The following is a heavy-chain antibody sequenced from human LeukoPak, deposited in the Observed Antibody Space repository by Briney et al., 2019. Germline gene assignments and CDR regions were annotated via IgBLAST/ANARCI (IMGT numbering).Heavy chain of an antibody. CDR2: INPSRNT. CDR3: ARDSYYYDSSGYYRFDY. CDR1: GGSFSGYY. Sequence: PSETLSLTCAVFGGSFSGYYWNWIRQPPGKGLEWIGQINPSRNTNYNPSLKSRVTISVDTSKKQFSLKLRSVTAADTAVYYCARDSYYYDSSGYYRFDYWGQGTLVTVSS. D-gene: IGHD3-22*01. J-gene: IGHJ4*02. V-gene: IGHV4-34*01.